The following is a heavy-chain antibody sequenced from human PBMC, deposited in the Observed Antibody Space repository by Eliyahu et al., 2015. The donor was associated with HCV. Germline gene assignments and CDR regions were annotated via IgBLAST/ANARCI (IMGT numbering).Heavy chain of an antibody. V-gene: IGHV4-39*01. CDR3: ARHTVQLERLFDY. D-gene: IGHD1-1*01. J-gene: IGHJ4*02. CDR1: GGSXSSSSYS. CDR2: IYYSGSA. Sequence: QLQLQESGPGLVKPSETLSLTCTVSGGSXSSSSYSWGWIRQPPGKGLEWIGTIYYSGSAHYNPSLKSRVTISVDTSKNQFSLKLSSVTAADTAVYYCARHTVQLERLFDYWGQGTLVTVSS.